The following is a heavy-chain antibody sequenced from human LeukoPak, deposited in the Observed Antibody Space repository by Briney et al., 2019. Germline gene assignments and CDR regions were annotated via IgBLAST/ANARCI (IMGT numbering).Heavy chain of an antibody. CDR1: GGSFSGYY. V-gene: IGHV4-34*01. Sequence: PSETLSLTCAVYGGSFSGYYWSWIRQPPGKGLEWIGEINHSGSTNYNPSLKSRVTISVDTSKNQFSLKLSSVTAADTAVYYCAREGSSSWEYYMDVWGKGTTVTISS. CDR3: AREGSSSWEYYMDV. D-gene: IGHD6-13*01. J-gene: IGHJ6*03. CDR2: INHSGST.